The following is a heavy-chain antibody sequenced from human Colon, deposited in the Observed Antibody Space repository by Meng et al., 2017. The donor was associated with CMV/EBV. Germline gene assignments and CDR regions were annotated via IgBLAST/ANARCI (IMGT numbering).Heavy chain of an antibody. J-gene: IGHJ4*02. Sequence: QGELDPAWVDVNARWVSVNVSLKTAGYTFNGYFIHLVRQPRGQGLGWVGWINPVTGDTSYALMFQVRITMTRDTSIITAYMELISLRSEDMALYYCSTFGGDFDYWGQGTLVTVSS. V-gene: IGHV1-2*02. CDR3: STFGGDFDY. CDR1: GYTFNGYF. CDR2: INPVTGDT. D-gene: IGHD3-3*01.